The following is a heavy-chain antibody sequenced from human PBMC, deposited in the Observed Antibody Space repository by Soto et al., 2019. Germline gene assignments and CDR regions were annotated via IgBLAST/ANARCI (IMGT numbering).Heavy chain of an antibody. CDR1: GGSISSSSYY. CDR2: IYYSGST. Sequence: SETLSLTCTVSGGSISSSSYYWGWIRQPPGKGLEWIGSIYYSGSTYYNPSLKSRVTISVDTSKNQFSLKLSSVTAADTAVYYCARQTPLTYYYDSSGYLPDYWGQGTLVTVSS. D-gene: IGHD3-22*01. J-gene: IGHJ4*02. V-gene: IGHV4-39*01. CDR3: ARQTPLTYYYDSSGYLPDY.